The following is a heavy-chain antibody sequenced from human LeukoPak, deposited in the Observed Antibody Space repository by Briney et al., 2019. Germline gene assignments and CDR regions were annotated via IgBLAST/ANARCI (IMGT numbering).Heavy chain of an antibody. CDR3: TTDMDCRGTGCYS. D-gene: IGHD2-15*01. V-gene: IGHV3-15*01. Sequence: PGGSLRLSCAAAGFSFTNAWMSWFRQTPGKGLEWVGRIKSKADGGTIEYAAPMKGRFTISRDDSKNTLYLQMNSLKTEVTGLYYRTTDMDCRGTGCYSWGQGTLVTVSS. CDR1: GFSFTNAW. CDR2: IKSKADGGTI. J-gene: IGHJ4*02.